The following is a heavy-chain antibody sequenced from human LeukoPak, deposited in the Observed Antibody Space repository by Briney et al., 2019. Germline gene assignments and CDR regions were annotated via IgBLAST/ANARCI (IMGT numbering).Heavy chain of an antibody. CDR1: GGTFSIYA. Sequence: ASVKVSCKASGGTFSIYAISWVRQAPGRGLEWMGGIIPIFGTANYAQKFQGRVTITADESTSTAYMELSSLRSEDTAVYYCARGTGCSSTSCYVLWGEYFDYWGQGTLVTVSS. V-gene: IGHV1-69*13. D-gene: IGHD2-2*01. CDR3: ARGTGCSSTSCYVLWGEYFDY. CDR2: IIPIFGTA. J-gene: IGHJ4*02.